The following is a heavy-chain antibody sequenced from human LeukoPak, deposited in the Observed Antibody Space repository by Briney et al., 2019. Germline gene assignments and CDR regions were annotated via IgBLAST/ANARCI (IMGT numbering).Heavy chain of an antibody. CDR1: GFTFDDYA. V-gene: IGHV3-9*01. J-gene: IGHJ3*02. D-gene: IGHD4-23*01. CDR2: ISWNRGSI. Sequence: GGSLRLSCKVSGFTFDDYAMHWVRQAPGKGLEWVSGISWNRGSIDYADSVKGRFTVSRDNAKDSVYLQMNSLRDEDTALYSCAKSTSGGNSGGNAFDIWGQGTMVTVSS. CDR3: AKSTSGGNSGGNAFDI.